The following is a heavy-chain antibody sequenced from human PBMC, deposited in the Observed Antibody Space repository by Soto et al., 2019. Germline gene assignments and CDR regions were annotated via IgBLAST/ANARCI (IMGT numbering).Heavy chain of an antibody. V-gene: IGHV3-30*18. J-gene: IGHJ4*02. D-gene: IGHD2-8*02. Sequence: QPGGSLRLSCVASGFTFSSCAMHWVRQVPGKGLEWLAVVTHDGSLYPYADSVKGRFSISRDNSRKTLYLQMNSLRPEDTAVYYCVKDRSDTWSFDYWGQGTLVTVSS. CDR3: VKDRSDTWSFDY. CDR1: GFTFSSCA. CDR2: VTHDGSLY.